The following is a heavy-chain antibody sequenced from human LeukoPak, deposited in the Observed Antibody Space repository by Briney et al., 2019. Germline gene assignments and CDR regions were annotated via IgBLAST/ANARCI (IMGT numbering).Heavy chain of an antibody. D-gene: IGHD5-18*01. Sequence: GGSLRLSCAASGFTFSSYWMSWVRQAPGKGLDWVANIKQDGSEKYYVDSVKGRFTISRDNAKNSLYLQMNSLRAEDTAVYYCARDPGYSYGPYYFDYWGQGTLVTVSS. CDR1: GFTFSSYW. V-gene: IGHV3-7*01. J-gene: IGHJ4*02. CDR3: ARDPGYSYGPYYFDY. CDR2: IKQDGSEK.